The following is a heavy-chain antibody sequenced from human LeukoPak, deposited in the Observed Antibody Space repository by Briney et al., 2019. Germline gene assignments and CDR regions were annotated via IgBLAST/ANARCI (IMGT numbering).Heavy chain of an antibody. V-gene: IGHV5-51*01. D-gene: IGHD1-26*01. CDR3: ARYGKMGATRSYFDY. Sequence: GESLKISCKGSGYSFPTYWIGWVRQMPGKGLEWMGIIYPGDSDTRYSPSFQGQVTISADKSFSTAYLQWSSLKASDTAMYYCARYGKMGATRSYFDYWGQGTPVTVSS. CDR1: GYSFPTYW. J-gene: IGHJ4*02. CDR2: IYPGDSDT.